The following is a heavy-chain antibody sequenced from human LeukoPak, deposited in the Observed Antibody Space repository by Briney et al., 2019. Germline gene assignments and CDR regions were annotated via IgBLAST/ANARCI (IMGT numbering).Heavy chain of an antibody. J-gene: IGHJ6*03. CDR3: ARRQAHVDYYYYYMDV. Sequence: SVKVSXKASGGTFSSYAISWVRQAPGQGLEWMGRLIPIFATANYAQKFQGRVTITTDESTSTAYMELSSLRSEDTAVYYCARRQAHVDYYYYYMDVWGKGPRSPSP. D-gene: IGHD2-15*01. V-gene: IGHV1-69*05. CDR2: LIPIFATA. CDR1: GGTFSSYA.